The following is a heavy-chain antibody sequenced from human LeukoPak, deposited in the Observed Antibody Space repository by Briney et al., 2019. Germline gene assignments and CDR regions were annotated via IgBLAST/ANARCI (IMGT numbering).Heavy chain of an antibody. CDR2: ISDSGGNT. CDR3: AKDGWVS. V-gene: IGHV3-23*01. Sequence: QPGGSLRLSCAASGFTLSSYATSWVRQAPGKGLEWVSAISDSGGNTYYADSVKGRFTISRDNSKNTLYLQINSLRAEDTALYYCAKDGWVSWGQGTLVTVSS. J-gene: IGHJ5*02. D-gene: IGHD3-10*01. CDR1: GFTLSSYA.